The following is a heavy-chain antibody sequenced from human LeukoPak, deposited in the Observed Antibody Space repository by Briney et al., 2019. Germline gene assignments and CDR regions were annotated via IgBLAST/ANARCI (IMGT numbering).Heavy chain of an antibody. D-gene: IGHD3-3*01. V-gene: IGHV4-34*01. CDR3: ARGKILEWFRPFDY. CDR1: GGSFSGYY. CDR2: INHSGST. Sequence: SETLSLTCAVYGGSFSGYYWSWIRQPPGKGLEWIGEINHSGSTNYNPSLKSRVTISVDTSKNQFSLKLSSVTAADTAVYYCARGKILEWFRPFDYWGQGTLVTVPS. J-gene: IGHJ4*02.